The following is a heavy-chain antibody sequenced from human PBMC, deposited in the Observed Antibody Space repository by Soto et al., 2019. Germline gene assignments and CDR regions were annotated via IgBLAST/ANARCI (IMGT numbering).Heavy chain of an antibody. V-gene: IGHV4-31*11. J-gene: IGHJ4*02. CDR3: ARALIAAAGPFDY. CDR1: GDSISTSSYY. CDR2: IYYSGST. D-gene: IGHD6-13*01. Sequence: SETLSLTCDVSGDSISTSSYYWGWIRQHPGKGLEWIGYIYYSGSTYYNPSLKSRVTISVDTSKNQFSLKLSSVTAADTAVYYCARALIAAAGPFDYWGQGTLVTVSS.